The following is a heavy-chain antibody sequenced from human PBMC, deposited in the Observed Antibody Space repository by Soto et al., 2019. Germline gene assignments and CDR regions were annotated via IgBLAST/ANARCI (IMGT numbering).Heavy chain of an antibody. J-gene: IGHJ4*02. Sequence: EVQLLESGGGLVQPGGSLRLSCAASGFTFSSYAMSWVRQAPGKGLEWVSAISGSGGSKYYADSVKGRFTISRDNSKNTLYLQMNSLRAEDTAVYYCATLYYYGSSSADYWGQGTLVTVSS. CDR3: ATLYYYGSSSADY. V-gene: IGHV3-23*01. CDR2: ISGSGGSK. CDR1: GFTFSSYA. D-gene: IGHD3-10*01.